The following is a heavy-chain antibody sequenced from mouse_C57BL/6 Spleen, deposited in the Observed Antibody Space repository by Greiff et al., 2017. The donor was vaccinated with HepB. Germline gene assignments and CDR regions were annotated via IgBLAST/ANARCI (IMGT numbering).Heavy chain of an antibody. V-gene: IGHV1-76*01. Sequence: VQLQQSGAELVRPGASVKLSCKASGYTFTDYYINWVKQRPGQGLEWIARIYPGSGNTYYNEKFKGKATLTAEKSSSTAYMQLSSLTSEDSAVYFWARDQGHAMDYWGQGTSVTVSS. D-gene: IGHD3-3*01. CDR2: IYPGSGNT. CDR3: ARDQGHAMDY. J-gene: IGHJ4*01. CDR1: GYTFTDYY.